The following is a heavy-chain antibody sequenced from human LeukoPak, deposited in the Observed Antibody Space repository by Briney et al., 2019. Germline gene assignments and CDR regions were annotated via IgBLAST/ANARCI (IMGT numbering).Heavy chain of an antibody. V-gene: IGHV3-9*01. CDR2: ISWNSGSI. CDR1: GFTFDDYA. Sequence: PGGSLRLSCAASGFTFDDYAMHWVRQAPGKGLEWVSGISWNSGSIGYADSVKGRFTISRDNAKNSLYLQMNSLRAEDKALYYCAKDSFGRRYCSGGSCYWRAFDIWGQGTMVTVSS. J-gene: IGHJ3*02. CDR3: AKDSFGRRYCSGGSCYWRAFDI. D-gene: IGHD2-15*01.